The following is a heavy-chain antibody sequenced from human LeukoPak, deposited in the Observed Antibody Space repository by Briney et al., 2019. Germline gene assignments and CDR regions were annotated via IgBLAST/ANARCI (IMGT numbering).Heavy chain of an antibody. Sequence: PSGTLSLTSTFSGGSITSGGYYWGWIRQPPGKGLAWIGSIYYSGSTYYNPSLESRVTVSIDTSKNQFSLKLSSVTAADTALYYCARNMADSALEFDYWGQGTLVTVSS. CDR3: ARNMADSALEFDY. J-gene: IGHJ4*02. CDR2: IYYSGST. CDR1: GGSITSGGYY. D-gene: IGHD3-3*01. V-gene: IGHV4-39*01.